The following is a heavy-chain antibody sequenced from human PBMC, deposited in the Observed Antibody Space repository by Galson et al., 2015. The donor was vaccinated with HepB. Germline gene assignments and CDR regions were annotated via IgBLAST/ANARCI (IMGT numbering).Heavy chain of an antibody. CDR1: GFTFSSYA. J-gene: IGHJ4*03. V-gene: IGHV3-30*04. CDR3: ARGHYYGSGSFDY. Sequence: SLRLSCAASGFTFSSYAMHWVRQAPGKGLEWVAVISYDGSNKYYADSVKGRFTISRDNSRNTLYLQMNSLRAEDTAVYYCARGHYYGSGSFDYWGQGTTVTVSS. CDR2: ISYDGSNK. D-gene: IGHD3-10*01.